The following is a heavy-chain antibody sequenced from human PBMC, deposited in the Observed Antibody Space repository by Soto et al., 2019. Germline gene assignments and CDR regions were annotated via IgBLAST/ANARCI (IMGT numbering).Heavy chain of an antibody. CDR3: ATNYGSGSTHFDY. J-gene: IGHJ4*02. D-gene: IGHD3-10*01. V-gene: IGHV1-69*02. CDR2: IIPMLGMS. Sequence: QVQLVQSGAEVKKPGSPVRVSCTASGDTFNFYTISWVRQVPGQGPEWMGKIIPMLGMSNYAQKFQGRVTIMEDKSTSTVYMNLSGLTSEDTAVYYCATNYGSGSTHFDYWGQGTLVTVSS. CDR1: GDTFNFYT.